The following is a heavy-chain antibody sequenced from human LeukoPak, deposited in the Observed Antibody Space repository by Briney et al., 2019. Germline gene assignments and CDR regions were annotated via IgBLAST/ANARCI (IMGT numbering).Heavy chain of an antibody. Sequence: PSQTLSLTCTVSGGSISSGGYYWSWMRQPPGKGLEWIGYIYHSGSTHYNPSLKSRVTISVDRSKNQFSLKLSSVTAADTAVYYCATHTVDTNNAWEFDYWGQGTLVTVSS. J-gene: IGHJ4*02. CDR2: IYHSGST. D-gene: IGHD1-26*01. V-gene: IGHV4-30-2*01. CDR3: ATHTVDTNNAWEFDY. CDR1: GGSISSGGYY.